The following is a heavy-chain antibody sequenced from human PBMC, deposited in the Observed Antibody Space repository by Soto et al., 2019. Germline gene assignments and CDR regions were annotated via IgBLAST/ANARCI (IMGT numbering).Heavy chain of an antibody. Sequence: ASVKVSCKAIGYSFTSHYMHWVRQAPGQGLEWMGIINSGGGSATYAQKFLGRVTLTRDTSTSTVYMDLSSLGSDDSAVYYCSRVDPGETSPFDHWGQGTLVTVSS. CDR1: GYSFTSHY. CDR2: INSGGGSA. CDR3: SRVDPGETSPFDH. V-gene: IGHV1-46*03. D-gene: IGHD3-10*01. J-gene: IGHJ4*02.